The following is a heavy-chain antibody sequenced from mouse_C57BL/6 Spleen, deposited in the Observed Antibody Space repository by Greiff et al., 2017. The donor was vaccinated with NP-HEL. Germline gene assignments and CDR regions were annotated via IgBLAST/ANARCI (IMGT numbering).Heavy chain of an antibody. CDR3: ARSLHYYGRSLDY. D-gene: IGHD1-1*01. Sequence: QVHVKQSGPELVKPGASVKISCKASGYSFTSYYIHWVKQRPGQGLEWIGWIYPGSGNTKYNEKFKGKATLTADTSSSTAYMQLSSLTSEDSAVYYCARSLHYYGRSLDYWGQGTTLTVSS. V-gene: IGHV1-66*01. J-gene: IGHJ2*01. CDR2: IYPGSGNT. CDR1: GYSFTSYY.